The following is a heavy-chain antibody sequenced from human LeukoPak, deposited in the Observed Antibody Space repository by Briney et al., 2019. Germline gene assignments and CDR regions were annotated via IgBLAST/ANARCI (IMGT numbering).Heavy chain of an antibody. D-gene: IGHD1-14*01. V-gene: IGHV3-74*03. CDR1: GFTFRSYG. Sequence: PGGSLRLSCAVSGFTFRSYGMHWVRQIPGKEGVWVSHINTDGSRTMYADSVKGRFTISRDNSKNTLSLQMNSLRTEDTAVYYCARDRTSHLDGHYESWGQGTLVTV. CDR2: INTDGSRT. J-gene: IGHJ4*02. CDR3: ARDRTSHLDGHYES.